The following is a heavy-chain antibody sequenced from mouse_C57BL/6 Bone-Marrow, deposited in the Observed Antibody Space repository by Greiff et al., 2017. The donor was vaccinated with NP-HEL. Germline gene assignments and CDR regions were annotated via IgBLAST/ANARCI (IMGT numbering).Heavy chain of an antibody. CDR3: ARSNIFAD. CDR2: IDPSDSYT. J-gene: IGHJ3*01. V-gene: IGHV1-59*01. CDR1: GYTFTSYW. Sequence: QVQLQQPGAELVRPGTSVKLSCKASGYTFTSYWMHWVKQRPGQGLEWIGVIDPSDSYTNYNQKFKGKATLTVDTSSSTAYMQLSSLTSEDSAVYDCARSNIFADWGQGTLVTVSA.